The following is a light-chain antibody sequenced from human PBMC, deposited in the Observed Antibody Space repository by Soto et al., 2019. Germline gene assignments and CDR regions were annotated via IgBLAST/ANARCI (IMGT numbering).Light chain of an antibody. CDR1: SANIGSNY. CDR2: DSD. V-gene: IGLV1-51*01. J-gene: IGLJ2*01. CDR3: GAWDDSLSVVL. Sequence: QSVLTQPPSVSAAPGQKVTISCSGSSANIGSNYVSWYQHLPGTAPKLVIYDSDRRPSDIPDRFSGSKSGTSATLDITGLQTGDEADYYCGAWDDSLSVVLFGGGTKLTVL.